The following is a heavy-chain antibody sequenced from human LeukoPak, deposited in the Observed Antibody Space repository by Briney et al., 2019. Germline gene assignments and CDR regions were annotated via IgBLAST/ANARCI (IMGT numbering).Heavy chain of an antibody. CDR3: ATDTVTNDAFDI. J-gene: IGHJ3*02. Sequence: PSETLSLTCTVSGGSISSSSYYWGWIRQPPGTGLEWIGSIYYSGSTYYNPSLKSRVTISVDTSKNQFSLKLSSVTAADTAVYYCATDTVTNDAFDIWGQGTMVTVSS. CDR2: IYYSGST. V-gene: IGHV4-39*02. CDR1: GGSISSSSYY. D-gene: IGHD4-17*01.